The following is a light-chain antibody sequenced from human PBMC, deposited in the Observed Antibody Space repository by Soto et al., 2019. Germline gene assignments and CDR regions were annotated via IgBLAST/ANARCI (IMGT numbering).Light chain of an antibody. J-gene: IGLJ1*01. CDR3: SSYTSSSTPFV. V-gene: IGLV2-14*02. CDR2: EVS. Sequence: QSALTQPASVSGSPGQSITISCTGTSSDVGSYNLVSWYQQLPGKAPKLMIYEVSNRPSGVSDRFSGSKSGNTASLTISGLQAEDEADYYCSSYTSSSTPFVFGTGTKLTVL. CDR1: SSDVGSYNL.